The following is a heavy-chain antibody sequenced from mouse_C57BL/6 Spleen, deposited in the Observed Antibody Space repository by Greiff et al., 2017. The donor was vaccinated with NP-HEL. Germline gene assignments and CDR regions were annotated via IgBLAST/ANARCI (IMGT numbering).Heavy chain of an antibody. CDR3: ARWVIYYDYGGYFDV. CDR2: IDPSDSET. V-gene: IGHV1-52*01. J-gene: IGHJ1*03. D-gene: IGHD2-4*01. Sequence: VQLQQPGAELVRPGSSVKLSCKASGYTFTSYWMHWVKQRPIQGLEWIGNIDPSDSETHYNQKFKDKATLTVDKSSSTAYIQLSSLTSEDSAVYYCARWVIYYDYGGYFDVWGTGTTVTVSS. CDR1: GYTFTSYW.